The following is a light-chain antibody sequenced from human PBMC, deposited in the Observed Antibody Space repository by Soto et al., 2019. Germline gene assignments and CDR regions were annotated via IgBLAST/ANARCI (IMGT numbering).Light chain of an antibody. V-gene: IGKV3-15*01. J-gene: IGKJ4*01. Sequence: EIVLTQSPATLSVSPGERATLSCRASQSVSSDLAWYQQKPGQAPRLLIYDASTRATGIPVRFSGSGSGTEFTLTISSLQSEDFALYYCQQYNKWPPLTFGGGTKVEI. CDR1: QSVSSD. CDR3: QQYNKWPPLT. CDR2: DAS.